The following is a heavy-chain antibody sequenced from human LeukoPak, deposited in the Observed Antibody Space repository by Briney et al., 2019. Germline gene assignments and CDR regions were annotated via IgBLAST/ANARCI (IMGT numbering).Heavy chain of an antibody. CDR2: IKQDGSEK. CDR1: GFTFSSYW. D-gene: IGHD5-18*01. J-gene: IGHJ4*02. CDR3: ARDRGTWIQLWLLDAMYNY. Sequence: PGGSLRLSCAASGFTFSSYWMSWVRQAPGKGLEWVANIKQDGSEKYYVDSVKGRFTISRDNAKNSLYLQMNSLRAEDTAVYYCARDRGTWIQLWLLDAMYNYWGQGTLVTVSS. V-gene: IGHV3-7*01.